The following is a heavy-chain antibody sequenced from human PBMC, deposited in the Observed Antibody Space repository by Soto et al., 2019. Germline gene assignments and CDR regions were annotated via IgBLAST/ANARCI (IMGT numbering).Heavy chain of an antibody. CDR2: IYYSGST. Sequence: QLQLQESGPGLVKPSETLSLTCTVSGGSISSSSYYWGWIRQPPGKGLEWIGSIYYSGSTYYNPSLKSRVTISVDTSKNQFSLKLSSVTAADTAVYYCATRVYYDFWSELNGSRGAEGSGYWGQGTLVTVSS. CDR1: GGSISSSSYY. CDR3: ATRVYYDFWSELNGSRGAEGSGY. D-gene: IGHD3-3*01. J-gene: IGHJ4*02. V-gene: IGHV4-39*01.